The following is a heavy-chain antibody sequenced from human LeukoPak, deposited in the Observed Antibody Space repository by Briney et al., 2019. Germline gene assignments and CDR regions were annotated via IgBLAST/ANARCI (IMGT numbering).Heavy chain of an antibody. J-gene: IGHJ2*01. D-gene: IGHD3-22*01. V-gene: IGHV3-73*01. CDR2: IRSKANSYAT. CDR1: GFTFSSYA. Sequence: GGSLRLSCAASGFTFSSYAMHWVRQASGKGLEWVGRIRSKANSYATAYAASVKGRFTISRDDSKNTAYLQMNSLKTEDTAVYYCTSTITMVVVARLQGYFDLWGRGTLVTVSS. CDR3: TSTITMVVVARLQGYFDL.